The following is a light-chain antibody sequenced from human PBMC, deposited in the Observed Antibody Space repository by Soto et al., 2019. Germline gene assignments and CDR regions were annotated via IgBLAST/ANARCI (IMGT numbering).Light chain of an antibody. V-gene: IGKV3-15*01. CDR3: QHYNNWWT. CDR2: GAS. CDR1: QSVSSN. Sequence: EIVLPQSPATLSVSPEERATLSCRARQSVSSNLAWYQQKPGQAPRLLIYGASTRATGIPARLSGSGSGTEFTLTISSLQSEDFAVYYCQHYNNWWTFGQGTKVDIK. J-gene: IGKJ1*01.